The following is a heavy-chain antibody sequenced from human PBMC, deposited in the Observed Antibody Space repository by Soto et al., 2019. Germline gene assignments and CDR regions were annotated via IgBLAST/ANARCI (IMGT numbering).Heavy chain of an antibody. CDR1: GFTFSGDS. CDR3: ARLPYYSDQ. CDR2: ISSNSRNT. V-gene: IGHV3-48*01. D-gene: IGHD3-22*01. Sequence: EVQLVESGGGLVQPGGSLRLSCAASGFTFSGDSINWVRQAPGKGLEWVSYISSNSRNTYYADSVKGRFTISRDNGKNSLYLQMNSLIAEDTAVYYCARLPYYSDQWGQGTLVTVSS. J-gene: IGHJ5*02.